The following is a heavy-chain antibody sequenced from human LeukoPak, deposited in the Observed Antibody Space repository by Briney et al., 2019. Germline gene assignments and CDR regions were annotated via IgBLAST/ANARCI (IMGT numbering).Heavy chain of an antibody. D-gene: IGHD3-22*01. Sequence: ASVKVSCKASGYTFTGYYMHWVRQAPGQGLEWMGWINPNSGGTNYAQKFQGRVTMTRDTSISTAYMELSRLRSDDTAVYYCARVQTERCSGYLDAFDIWGQGTMVTVSS. J-gene: IGHJ3*02. CDR1: GYTFTGYY. V-gene: IGHV1-2*02. CDR2: INPNSGGT. CDR3: ARVQTERCSGYLDAFDI.